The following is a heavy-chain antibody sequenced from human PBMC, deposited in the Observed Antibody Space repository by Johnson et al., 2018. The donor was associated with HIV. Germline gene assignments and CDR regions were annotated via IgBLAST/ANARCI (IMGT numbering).Heavy chain of an antibody. Sequence: VQLVESGGGVVQPGGSLRLSCPASGFTFSSYGMHWVRQAPGKGLEWVAFIRYDGSNKYYADSVKGRFTISRDNSKNTLYLQMNSLRAEDTAVYYCANWAYYYGSGYAFDIWGQGTMVTVSS. CDR2: IRYDGSNK. D-gene: IGHD3-10*01. V-gene: IGHV3-30*02. CDR1: GFTFSSYG. CDR3: ANWAYYYGSGYAFDI. J-gene: IGHJ3*02.